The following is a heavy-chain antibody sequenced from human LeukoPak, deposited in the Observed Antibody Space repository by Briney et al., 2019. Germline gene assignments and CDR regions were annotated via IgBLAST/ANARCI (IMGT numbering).Heavy chain of an antibody. CDR1: GFTFSSYG. Sequence: GGSLRLSCAASGFTFSSYGMHWVRQAPGKGLEWVSSISSGSRNICYADSVKGRFTISRDNDKNSLYLQMNSLRAEDTAVYYCARQYVGGEGYFDRWGQGTLVTVSS. D-gene: IGHD1-26*01. CDR3: ARQYVGGEGYFDR. V-gene: IGHV3-21*01. CDR2: ISSGSRNI. J-gene: IGHJ4*02.